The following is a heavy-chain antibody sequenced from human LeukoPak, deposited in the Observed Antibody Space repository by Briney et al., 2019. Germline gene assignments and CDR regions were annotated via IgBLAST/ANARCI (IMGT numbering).Heavy chain of an antibody. CDR3: AKNDCSGGSCYSQYFQH. V-gene: IGHV3-53*05. J-gene: IGHJ1*01. CDR2: IYSGGDT. D-gene: IGHD2-15*01. CDR1: GFTGSANY. Sequence: GGSLRLSCAASGFTGSANYMSWVRQAPGKGLEWVSLIYSGGDTRYADSVKGRFTISRDNSKNTLYLQMNSLRAEDTAVYYCAKNDCSGGSCYSQYFQHWGQGTLVTVSS.